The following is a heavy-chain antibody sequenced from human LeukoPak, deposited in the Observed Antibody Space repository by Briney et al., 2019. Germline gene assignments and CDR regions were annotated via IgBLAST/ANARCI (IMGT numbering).Heavy chain of an antibody. CDR1: GFTVSSNY. D-gene: IGHD6-13*01. CDR3: ARGDSSSWYPFFDY. CDR2: IYSGGST. J-gene: IGHJ4*02. Sequence: PGGSLRLSCAASGFTVSSNYMSWVRQAPGKGLEWVSVIYSGGSTYYADSVKGRFTISRDNSKNTLYLQMNSLRAEDTAVYYCARGDSSSWYPFFDYWGQGTLVTVSS. V-gene: IGHV3-66*02.